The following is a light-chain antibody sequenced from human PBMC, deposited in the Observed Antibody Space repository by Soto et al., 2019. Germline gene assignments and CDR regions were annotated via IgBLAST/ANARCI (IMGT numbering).Light chain of an antibody. CDR1: QSIRIY. CDR2: TAS. J-gene: IGKJ1*01. Sequence: DIQLTQSPSSLSASVGDRVTITCRASQSIRIYLNWYQQKPGKAPTLLIHTASSLQSGVPSRFSGSGSGTEFTLTISRLQPEDFASYYCQQYYTMATFGQGTKVEIK. CDR3: QQYYTMAT. V-gene: IGKV1-39*01.